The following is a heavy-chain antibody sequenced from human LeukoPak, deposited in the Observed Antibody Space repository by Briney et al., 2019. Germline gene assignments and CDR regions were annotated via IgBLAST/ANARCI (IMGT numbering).Heavy chain of an antibody. CDR1: GFTFSDHA. CDR2: ISRNGTRT. D-gene: IGHD2-21*02. Sequence: PGGSLRLSCATSGFTFSDHALHWVRQAPGKGLQYVSAISRNGTRTFYADSVKDRFTISRDNSTKTLYLQMGSLRADDTAVYYCARDPAYCGGDCYPVLDYWGQGTLVTVSS. V-gene: IGHV3-64*02. CDR3: ARDPAYCGGDCYPVLDY. J-gene: IGHJ4*02.